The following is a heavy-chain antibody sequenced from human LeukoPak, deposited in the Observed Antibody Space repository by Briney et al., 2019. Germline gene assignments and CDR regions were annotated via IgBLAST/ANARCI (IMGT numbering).Heavy chain of an antibody. CDR3: AKDRYSTSVGGYYYGVDV. CDR2: ISGNGDNT. J-gene: IGHJ6*02. D-gene: IGHD4-11*01. V-gene: IGHV3-23*01. Sequence: GGSLRLSCAASGFTFRSYAMNWVHQAPGKGLEWVSSISGNGDNTYYVDSVKGRFTISRDNSKNTLYLQLSSLKAEDTAVYYCAKDRYSTSVGGYYYGVDVWGQGTTVTVSS. CDR1: GFTFRSYA.